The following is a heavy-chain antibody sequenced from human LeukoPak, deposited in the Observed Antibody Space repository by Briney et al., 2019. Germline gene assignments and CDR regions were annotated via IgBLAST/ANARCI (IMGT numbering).Heavy chain of an antibody. D-gene: IGHD1-26*01. CDR2: IRYDGSNK. CDR1: GFTFSSYG. J-gene: IGHJ4*02. CDR3: AREKWELPDY. Sequence: PGGSLRLSCAASGFTFSSYGMHWVRQAPGKGLEWVAFIRYDGSNKYYADSVKGRFTISRDNAKNSLYLQMNSLRAEDTAVYYCAREKWELPDYWGQGTLVTVSS. V-gene: IGHV3-30*02.